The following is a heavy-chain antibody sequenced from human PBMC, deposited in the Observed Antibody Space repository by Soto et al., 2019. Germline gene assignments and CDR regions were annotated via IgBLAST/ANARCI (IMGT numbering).Heavy chain of an antibody. CDR1: GFTFSSYG. CDR3: AKLLTQSAFDI. J-gene: IGHJ3*02. CDR2: ISYDGSNK. Sequence: GGSLRLSCAASGFTFSSYGMHWVRQAPGKGLEWVAVISYDGSNKYYADSVKGRFTISRDNSKNTLYLQMNSLRAEDTAVYYCAKLLTQSAFDIWGQGTMVTV. V-gene: IGHV3-30*18. D-gene: IGHD3-9*01.